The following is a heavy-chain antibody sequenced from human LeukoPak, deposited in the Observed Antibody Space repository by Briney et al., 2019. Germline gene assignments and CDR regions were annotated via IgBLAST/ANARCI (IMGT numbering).Heavy chain of an antibody. CDR1: GFTFSSYG. Sequence: GGSLRLSCAASGFTFSSYGMHWVRQAPGKGLEWVAFIRYDGRNKYYADSVKGRFTISRDNSKNTLYLQMNSLRAEDTAVYYCARGDGYNYFDYWGQGTLVTVSS. V-gene: IGHV3-30*02. CDR3: ARGDGYNYFDY. CDR2: IRYDGRNK. D-gene: IGHD5-24*01. J-gene: IGHJ4*02.